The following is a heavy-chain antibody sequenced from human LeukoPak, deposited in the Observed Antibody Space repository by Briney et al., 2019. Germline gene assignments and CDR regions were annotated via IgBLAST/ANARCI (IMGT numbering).Heavy chain of an antibody. CDR3: AKDGDYYDSSGYPYYFDY. V-gene: IGHV3-23*01. J-gene: IGHJ4*02. Sequence: GGSLRLSCAASGFTFSSHAMSWVRQAPGKGLEWVSAISGSGGSTYYADSVKGRFTISRDNSKNTLYLQMNSLRAEDTAVYYCAKDGDYYDSSGYPYYFDYWGQGTLVTVSS. D-gene: IGHD3-22*01. CDR2: ISGSGGST. CDR1: GFTFSSHA.